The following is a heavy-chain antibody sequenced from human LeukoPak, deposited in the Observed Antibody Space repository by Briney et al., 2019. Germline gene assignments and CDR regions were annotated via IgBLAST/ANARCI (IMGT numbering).Heavy chain of an antibody. V-gene: IGHV3-21*01. CDR3: ARGPDYDFWSGSTENYFDY. CDR1: GFTFSSYS. D-gene: IGHD3-3*01. Sequence: KPGGSLRLSCAASGFTFSSYSMNWVRQAPGKGLEWVSSISSSSSYIYYADSVKGRFTISRDNAKNSLYLRMNSLRAEDTAVYYCARGPDYDFWSGSTENYFDYWGQGTLVTVSS. CDR2: ISSSSSYI. J-gene: IGHJ4*02.